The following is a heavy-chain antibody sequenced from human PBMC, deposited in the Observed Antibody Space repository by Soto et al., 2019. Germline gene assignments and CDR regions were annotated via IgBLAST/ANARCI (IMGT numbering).Heavy chain of an antibody. D-gene: IGHD2-21*02. CDR3: TSVVVTATTDY. CDR1: GFTFGDYA. CDR2: IKSKTDGGTT. Sequence: GGSLRLSCTASGFTFGDYAMSWVRQAPGKGLEWVGRIKSKTDGGTTDYAAPVKGRFTISRDDSKNTLYLQMNSLKTEDTAVYYCTSVVVTATTDYWGQGTLVTVSS. J-gene: IGHJ4*02. V-gene: IGHV3-15*01.